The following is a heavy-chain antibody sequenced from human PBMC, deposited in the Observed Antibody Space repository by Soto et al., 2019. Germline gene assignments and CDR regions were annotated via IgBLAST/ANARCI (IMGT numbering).Heavy chain of an antibody. CDR1: GYTLTELS. CDR3: ATDTPGATLVVHFDY. J-gene: IGHJ4*02. Sequence: ASVKVSCKVSGYTLTELSMHWVRQAPGKGLEWMGGFDPEDGETIYAQKFQGRVTMTEDTSTDTAYMELSSLRSEDTAVYYCATDTPGATLVVHFDYWGQGTLVTVSS. CDR2: FDPEDGET. D-gene: IGHD1-26*01. V-gene: IGHV1-24*01.